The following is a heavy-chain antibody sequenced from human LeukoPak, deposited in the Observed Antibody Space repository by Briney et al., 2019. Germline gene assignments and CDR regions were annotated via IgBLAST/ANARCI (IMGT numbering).Heavy chain of an antibody. J-gene: IGHJ5*02. CDR1: GYSFTSYW. CDR3: ARHLRQTGGFDP. CDR2: IDPRDSYT. V-gene: IGHV5-10-1*01. Sequence: GDSLKISCKGSGYSFTSYWISWVRQMPGKGLEWMGRIDPRDSYTNYSPSFQGLVTISADKSISTAYLQWSRLKASDTAMYYCARHLRQTGGFDPWGQGTLVTVSS.